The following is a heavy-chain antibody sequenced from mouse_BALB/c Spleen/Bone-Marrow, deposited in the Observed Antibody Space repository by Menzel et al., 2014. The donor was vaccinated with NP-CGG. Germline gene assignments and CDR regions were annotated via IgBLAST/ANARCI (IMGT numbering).Heavy chain of an antibody. Sequence: QVQLQQSGPGLVQPSQSLSIPCTVSGFSLTSYGLHWVRQSPGKGLEWLGVIWSGGSTDYNAAFISRLSISKDNSKSQVFFKISSLQANDTAIYYCARNSRGYGNSFAYWGQGTLVTVSA. J-gene: IGHJ3*01. D-gene: IGHD2-10*02. CDR2: IWSGGST. CDR3: ARNSRGYGNSFAY. V-gene: IGHV2-2*02. CDR1: GFSLTSYG.